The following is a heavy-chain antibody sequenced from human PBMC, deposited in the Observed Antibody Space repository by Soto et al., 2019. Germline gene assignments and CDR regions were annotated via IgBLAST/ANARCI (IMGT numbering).Heavy chain of an antibody. J-gene: IGHJ4*02. Sequence: ASVKVSCKVPGYTLTELSMHWVRQAPGKGLEWMGGFDPEDGETIYAQKFQGRVTMTEDTSTDTAYMELSSLRSEDTAVYYCARPYSGSYSFDYWGQGTLVTVSS. V-gene: IGHV1-24*01. CDR1: GYTLTELS. D-gene: IGHD1-26*01. CDR3: ARPYSGSYSFDY. CDR2: FDPEDGET.